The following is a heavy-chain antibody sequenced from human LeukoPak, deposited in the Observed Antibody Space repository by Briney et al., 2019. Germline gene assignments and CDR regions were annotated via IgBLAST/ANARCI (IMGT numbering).Heavy chain of an antibody. D-gene: IGHD5-24*01. CDR3: ARDHTTKRWLQYGDAFDI. CDR2: MSSSRSYI. V-gene: IGHV3-21*01. Sequence: GGSLRLSCAASGFTLSRFSMNWVRNAPGEGLEWLSSMSSSRSYIYYADSVKGRFTISRDNAKNSLDLQMNSLRAEDTAVYYCARDHTTKRWLQYGDAFDIWGQGTMVTVPS. J-gene: IGHJ3*02. CDR1: GFTLSRFS.